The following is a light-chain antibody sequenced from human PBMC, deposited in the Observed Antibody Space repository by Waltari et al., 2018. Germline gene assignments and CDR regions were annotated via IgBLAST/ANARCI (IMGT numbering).Light chain of an antibody. CDR1: QNVGTS. CDR3: QQYEDWPRHS. CDR2: GAY. Sequence: EILVTQYPATLSVSPGERVTLSCRASQNVGTSLAWYQQKPGQTPRLLIFGAYSRASGVPARFSGSGSGTDFTLAISSLQSEDFAVYYCQQYEDWPRHSFGGGTKVQIE. V-gene: IGKV3-15*01. J-gene: IGKJ4*01.